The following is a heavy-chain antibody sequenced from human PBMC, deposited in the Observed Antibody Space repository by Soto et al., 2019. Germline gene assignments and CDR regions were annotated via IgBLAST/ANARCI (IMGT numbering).Heavy chain of an antibody. CDR3: ARGYYYGSGSRSYGMDV. Sequence: GGSLRLSCAASGFTFSSYAMHWVRQAPGKGLEWVAVISYDGSNKYYADSVKGRFTISRDNSKNTLYLQMTSLRAEDTAVYYCARGYYYGSGSRSYGMDVWGQGTTVTVSS. V-gene: IGHV3-30-3*01. D-gene: IGHD3-10*01. CDR2: ISYDGSNK. J-gene: IGHJ6*02. CDR1: GFTFSSYA.